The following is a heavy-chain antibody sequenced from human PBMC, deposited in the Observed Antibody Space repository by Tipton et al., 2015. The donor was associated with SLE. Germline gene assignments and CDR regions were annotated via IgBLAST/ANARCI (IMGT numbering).Heavy chain of an antibody. J-gene: IGHJ3*02. V-gene: IGHV3-13*01. CDR1: GFTFSSSD. CDR2: IGVSGDT. Sequence: SLRLSCEASGFTFSSSDLHWVRQPTGKGLEWVSGIGVSGDTYYSDSVKGRFTISRENAKNSLFLQMNTLRVGDTAVYYCVRGRRDGYNFPFDIWGQGTMVTVSS. CDR3: VRGRRDGYNFPFDI. D-gene: IGHD5-24*01.